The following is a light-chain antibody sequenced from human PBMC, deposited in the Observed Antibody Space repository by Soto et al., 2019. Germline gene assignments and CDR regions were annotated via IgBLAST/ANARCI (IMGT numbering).Light chain of an antibody. V-gene: IGLV1-40*01. CDR1: SSNLGAGYA. Sequence: QSVLTQPPSVSGAPGQRVTISCTGHSSNLGAGYAVHWYQHIPGSAPKLLIYSNTNRPSGVPDRFSGSKSDTSASLAISGLQAQDEGDYPCQSYDSGLSGPWVFGGGTKVTVL. CDR2: SNT. CDR3: QSYDSGLSGPWV. J-gene: IGLJ3*02.